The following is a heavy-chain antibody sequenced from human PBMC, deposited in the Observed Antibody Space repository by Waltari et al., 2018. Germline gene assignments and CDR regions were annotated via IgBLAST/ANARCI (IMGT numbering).Heavy chain of an antibody. CDR1: GGSISSGSYY. CDR3: ARDPPQLADAFDI. Sequence: QVQLQESGPGLVKPSETLSLTCSVSGGSISSGSYYWTWIRQPAGKGLGWIGRIYTSASTNYNPSLRSRLTISVDTSNNQFSLKLSSVTAADTAVYYCARDPPQLADAFDIWGQGTMVTVSS. J-gene: IGHJ3*02. D-gene: IGHD3-10*01. V-gene: IGHV4-61*02. CDR2: IYTSAST.